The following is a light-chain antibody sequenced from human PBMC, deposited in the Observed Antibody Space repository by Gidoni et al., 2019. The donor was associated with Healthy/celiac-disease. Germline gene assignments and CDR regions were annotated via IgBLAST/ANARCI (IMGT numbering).Light chain of an antibody. V-gene: IGKV1-39*01. J-gene: IGKJ2*01. CDR2: AAS. CDR3: QQSYSTPPYT. Sequence: DIQMTQSPSSLSASVGDRVTITCRASQSISSYLNWYQQKPGKAPKLLIYAASSLQSGVPSRFSGSGSGTDFTLTISSLQPEDFETDYCQQSYSTPPYTFGQGTKLEIK. CDR1: QSISSY.